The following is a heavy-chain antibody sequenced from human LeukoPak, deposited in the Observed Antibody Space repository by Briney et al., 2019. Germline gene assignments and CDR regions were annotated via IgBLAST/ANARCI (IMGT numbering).Heavy chain of an antibody. V-gene: IGHV4-34*01. CDR1: GGSFSGYY. CDR2: INHSGST. Sequence: SETLSLTCAVYGGSFSGYYWSWIRQPPGKGLEWIGEINHSGSTNYNPSLKSRVTISVDTSKNQFSLKLSSVTAADTAVYYCAGAYCGGDCYLQPTVYWGQGTLVTVSS. J-gene: IGHJ4*02. D-gene: IGHD2-21*02. CDR3: AGAYCGGDCYLQPTVY.